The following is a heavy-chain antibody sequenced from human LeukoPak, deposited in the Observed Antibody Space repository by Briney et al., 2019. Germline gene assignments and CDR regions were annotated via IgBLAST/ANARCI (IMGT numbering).Heavy chain of an antibody. V-gene: IGHV3-30*18. D-gene: IGHD2-2*01. CDR3: AKDMASVVPAATPDY. CDR2: ISYDGSNK. J-gene: IGHJ4*02. Sequence: HPGRSLRLSCAASGFTFSSYGMHWVRQAPGKGLEWVAVISYDGSNKYYADSVKGRFTISRDNSKNTLYLQMNSLRAEDTAVYYCAKDMASVVPAATPDYWGQGTLVTVSS. CDR1: GFTFSSYG.